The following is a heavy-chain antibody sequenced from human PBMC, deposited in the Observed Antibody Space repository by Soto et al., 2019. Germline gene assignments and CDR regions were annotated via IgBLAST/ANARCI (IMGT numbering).Heavy chain of an antibody. J-gene: IGHJ4*02. V-gene: IGHV4-59*01. CDR3: ARGHIVSSGWYCFDY. Sequence: SETLSLTCSVSGGSISSYYWSWIRQPPGKGPEWIGYIYNSGTIIYNPSLKSRVTISADTSKNQLSLKLSSVTAADTAVYYCARGHIVSSGWYCFDYWGQGNLVTVSS. D-gene: IGHD6-19*01. CDR2: IYNSGTI. CDR1: GGSISSYY.